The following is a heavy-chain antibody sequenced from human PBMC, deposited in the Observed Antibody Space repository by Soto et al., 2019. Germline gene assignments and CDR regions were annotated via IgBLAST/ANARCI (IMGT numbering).Heavy chain of an antibody. V-gene: IGHV3-15*01. CDR3: ATTAYASRKFYKEYFHH. Sequence: GGSLRLSCVTSDYNFKNAWLSWVRQAPGKGLEWVGRLKSKADDETAEYAAPVRGRFTISRDDSKDTLYLEMNSLKTEDTAMYYCATTAYASRKFYKEYFHHWGQGTLVT. CDR1: DYNFKNAW. D-gene: IGHD2-2*01. CDR2: LKSKADDETA. J-gene: IGHJ1*01.